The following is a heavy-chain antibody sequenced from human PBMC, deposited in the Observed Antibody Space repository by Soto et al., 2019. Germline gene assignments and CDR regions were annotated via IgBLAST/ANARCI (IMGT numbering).Heavy chain of an antibody. CDR3: AKEQWLGYYGMDV. Sequence: ASVKVSCKASGYTFTSYYMHWVRQAPGQGLEWMGIINPSGGSTSYAQKFQGRVTMTRDTSTSTVYMELSSLRSEDTAVYYCAKEQWLGYYGMDVWGQGTAVTVSS. CDR2: INPSGGST. V-gene: IGHV1-46*01. D-gene: IGHD6-19*01. CDR1: GYTFTSYY. J-gene: IGHJ6*02.